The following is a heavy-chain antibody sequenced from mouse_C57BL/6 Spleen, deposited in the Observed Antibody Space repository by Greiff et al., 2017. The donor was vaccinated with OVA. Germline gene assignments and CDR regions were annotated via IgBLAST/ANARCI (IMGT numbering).Heavy chain of an antibody. V-gene: IGHV1-15*01. CDR3: TSIYYDYDKAY. J-gene: IGHJ3*01. CDR2: IDPETGGT. CDR1: GYTFTDYE. Sequence: VQLQQSGAELVRPGASVTLSCKASGYTFTDYEMHWVKQTPVHGLEWIGAIDPETGGTAYNQKFKGKAILTADKSSSTAYMELRSLTSEDSAVYYCTSIYYDYDKAYWGQGTLVTVCA. D-gene: IGHD2-4*01.